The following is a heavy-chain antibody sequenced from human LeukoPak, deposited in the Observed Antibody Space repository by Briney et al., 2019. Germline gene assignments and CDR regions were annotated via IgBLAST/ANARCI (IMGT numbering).Heavy chain of an antibody. CDR2: ISAYNGNT. CDR1: GYTFTSYG. Sequence: ASVKVSCKASGYTFTSYGISWVRQAPGQGLEWMGWISAYNGNTNYAQKLQGRVTMTTDTSTSTAYMEPRSLRSDDTAVYCCARDQDGSDPYYYYGMDVWGQGTTVTVSS. CDR3: ARDQDGSDPYYYYGMDV. D-gene: IGHD3-10*01. V-gene: IGHV1-18*01. J-gene: IGHJ6*02.